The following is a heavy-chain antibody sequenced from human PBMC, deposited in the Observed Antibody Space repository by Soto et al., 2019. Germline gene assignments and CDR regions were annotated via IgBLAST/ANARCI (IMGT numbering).Heavy chain of an antibody. J-gene: IGHJ5*02. Sequence: SETLSLTCTVSCGSISSSSYYWGWIRQPPGKGLEWIGSIYYSWSTYYNPSLKGRVTISVDTSKNQFSLMLSSVTAADTAVYYGARRYDSSGYPVGIGNWFDPWGQGTLVTVSS. CDR1: CGSISSSSYY. V-gene: IGHV4-39*01. CDR3: ARRYDSSGYPVGIGNWFDP. CDR2: IYYSWST. D-gene: IGHD3-22*01.